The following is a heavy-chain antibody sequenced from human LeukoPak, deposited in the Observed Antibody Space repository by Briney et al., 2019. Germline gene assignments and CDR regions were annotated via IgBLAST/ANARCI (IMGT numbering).Heavy chain of an antibody. CDR1: GYTFTDYF. J-gene: IGHJ5*02. CDR3: ARRRGGAAGGWEPFDP. CDR2: INPDSDDT. D-gene: IGHD1-14*01. V-gene: IGHV1-2*02. Sequence: ASVKVSCKASGYTFTDYFIHWMRQAPGHGLEWMGSINPDSDDTNYPQKFQGRVTMTRDTSINTAYVELHRLRSDDTAIYYCARRRGGAAGGWEPFDPWGQGTLVTVSS.